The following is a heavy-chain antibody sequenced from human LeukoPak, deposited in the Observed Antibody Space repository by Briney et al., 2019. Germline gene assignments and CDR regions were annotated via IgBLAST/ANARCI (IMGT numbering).Heavy chain of an antibody. CDR3: ARGSGSYPPLDY. CDR1: GGSISSFY. CDR2: IYTSGST. D-gene: IGHD3-10*01. Sequence: SETLSLTCTVSGGSISSFYWSWIRQAAGKGLEWIGRIYTSGSTNYNPSLKSRITMSVDTSKNQFSLKLRSVAAADTAVYCCARGSGSYPPLDYWGQGTLVTVSS. V-gene: IGHV4-4*07. J-gene: IGHJ4*02.